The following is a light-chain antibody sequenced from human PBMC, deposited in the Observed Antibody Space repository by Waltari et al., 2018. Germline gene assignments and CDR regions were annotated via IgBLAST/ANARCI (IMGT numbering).Light chain of an antibody. J-gene: IGKJ2*01. Sequence: DIQMTQSPSSLSASVGDRVTITCQASQDISNYLNWYQQKPGKAPKLLIYDASNLETGVPSRFSGSGSVTDFTFTISSLQPEDIATYYCQHLGTFGQGTKLEIK. CDR2: DAS. CDR1: QDISNY. V-gene: IGKV1-33*01. CDR3: QHLGT.